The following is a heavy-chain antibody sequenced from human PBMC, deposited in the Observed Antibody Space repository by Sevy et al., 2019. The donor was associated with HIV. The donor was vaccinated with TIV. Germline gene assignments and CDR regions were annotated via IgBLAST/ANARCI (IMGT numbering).Heavy chain of an antibody. D-gene: IGHD3-3*01. V-gene: IGHV1-18*01. CDR2: ISAYNGIT. J-gene: IGHJ4*02. Sequence: ASVKVSCKASGYTFTSYGISWVRQAPGQGLEWMGWISAYNGITNYAQKLQGRVTMTTDTSTSTAYMELRSLRSDDTAVYYCASDEVERVLGWLLFGRPGVPGDYWGQGTLVTVSS. CDR1: GYTFTSYG. CDR3: ASDEVERVLGWLLFGRPGVPGDY.